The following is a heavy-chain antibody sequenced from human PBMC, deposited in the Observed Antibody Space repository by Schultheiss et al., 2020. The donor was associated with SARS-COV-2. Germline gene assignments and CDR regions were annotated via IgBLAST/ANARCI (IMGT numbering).Heavy chain of an antibody. V-gene: IGHV3-33*08. CDR3: ARQQQLVRVHWFDP. D-gene: IGHD6-13*01. CDR2: IWYDGSNK. J-gene: IGHJ5*02. Sequence: GESLKISCAASGFTFDDYTMHWVRQPPGKGLEWVAVIWYDGSNKYYADSVKGRFTISRDNSKNTLYLQMNSLRAEDTAVYYCARQQQLVRVHWFDPWGQGTLVTVSS. CDR1: GFTFDDYT.